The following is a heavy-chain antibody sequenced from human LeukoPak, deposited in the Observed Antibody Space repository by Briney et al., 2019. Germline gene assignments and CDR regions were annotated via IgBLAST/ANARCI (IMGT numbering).Heavy chain of an antibody. CDR3: ARESIVRGFSAD. V-gene: IGHV3-48*01. CDR2: ISTSSDST. Sequence: PGGSLRLSCVASEFTFSFYSMNWVRQAPGKGLEWVSYISTSSDSTYYADSVKGRFTISRDNAKNSLYLQMNSLRVEDTAVYYCARESIVRGFSADWGQGTLVTVSS. J-gene: IGHJ4*02. CDR1: EFTFSFYS. D-gene: IGHD3-10*01.